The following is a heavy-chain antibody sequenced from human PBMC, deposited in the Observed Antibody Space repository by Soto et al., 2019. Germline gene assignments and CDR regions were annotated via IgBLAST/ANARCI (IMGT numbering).Heavy chain of an antibody. CDR2: ISGSGGST. D-gene: IGHD6-25*01. Sequence: EVQLLESGGGLVQPGGSLRLSCAASGFTFSNYAMTWVRQAPGKGLEWVSTISGSGGSTYYADSVKGRFTVSRDNSKNTRYLQMNSLRAEDTAIYHCAKVRPSIDYWGQGTLVTVSS. V-gene: IGHV3-23*01. CDR1: GFTFSNYA. CDR3: AKVRPSIDY. J-gene: IGHJ4*02.